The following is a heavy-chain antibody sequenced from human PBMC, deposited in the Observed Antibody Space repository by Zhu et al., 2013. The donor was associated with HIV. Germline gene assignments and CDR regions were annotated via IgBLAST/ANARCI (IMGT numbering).Heavy chain of an antibody. J-gene: IGHJ6*03. V-gene: IGHV1-2*02. CDR1: GYSFSGHY. CDR2: INPKNGVT. CDR3: ARDPSTRYYTDV. D-gene: IGHD3-9*01. Sequence: VQLVQSGAEVKKPGASVKVSCKAYGYSFSGHYMHWVRQAPGQGLEWMGWINPKNGVTKMAQTFQGRVILTRDTSVNTVYMELRSLTSDDSAVYYCARDPSTRYYTDVWGKGTSVIVSS.